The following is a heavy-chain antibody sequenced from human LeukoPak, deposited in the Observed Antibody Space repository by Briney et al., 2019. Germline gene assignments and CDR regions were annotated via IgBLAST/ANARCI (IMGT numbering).Heavy chain of an antibody. CDR2: IRYDGANK. CDR1: GFTFSSYG. D-gene: IGHD2-2*01. V-gene: IGHV3-30*02. J-gene: IGHJ4*02. CDR3: AKGREKYCTSTSCYHVY. Sequence: GGSLRLSCAASGFTFSSYGMHWVRQAPGKGLEWVAFIRYDGANKYYAVSVKGRFTISRDHSENTLYLQMNSLRVEDTDVYFCAKGREKYCTSTSCYHVYCGQGTQVTVSS.